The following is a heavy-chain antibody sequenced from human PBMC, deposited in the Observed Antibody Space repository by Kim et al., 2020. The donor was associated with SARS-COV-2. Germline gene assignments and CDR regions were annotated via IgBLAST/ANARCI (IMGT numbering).Heavy chain of an antibody. Sequence: GGSLRLSCAASGFTFSSYGMHWVRQAPGKGLEWVAVIWYDGSNKYYADSVKGRFTISRDNSKNTLYLQMNSLRAEDTAVYYCAREEYYYDSSGYYPHYYYYGMDVWGQGTTVTVSS. CDR3: AREEYYYDSSGYYPHYYYYGMDV. J-gene: IGHJ6*02. CDR1: GFTFSSYG. CDR2: IWYDGSNK. V-gene: IGHV3-33*01. D-gene: IGHD3-22*01.